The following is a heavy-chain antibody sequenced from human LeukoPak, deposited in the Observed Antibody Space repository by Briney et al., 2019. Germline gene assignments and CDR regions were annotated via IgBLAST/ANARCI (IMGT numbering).Heavy chain of an antibody. CDR2: ISYDGSNK. D-gene: IGHD3-10*01. CDR3: ARDIKEGWFGEFSMSFDY. CDR1: GFTFSSYA. V-gene: IGHV3-30-3*01. J-gene: IGHJ4*02. Sequence: GRSLRLSCAASGFTFSSYAMHWVRQAPGKGLEWVAVISYDGSNKYYADSVKGRFTISRDNSKNTLYLQMNSLRAEDTAVYYCARDIKEGWFGEFSMSFDYWGQGTLVTVSS.